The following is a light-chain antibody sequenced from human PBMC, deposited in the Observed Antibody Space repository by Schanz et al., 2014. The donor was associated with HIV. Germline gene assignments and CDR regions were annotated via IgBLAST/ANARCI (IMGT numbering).Light chain of an antibody. CDR1: SSDVGAYNY. CDR2: DVS. CDR3: SSYTRSSTRV. V-gene: IGLV2-14*03. Sequence: QSVLTQPASVSGSPGQSITISCTGTSSDVGAYNYVSWYQQHPGKAPKLMIYDVSTRPSGVSSRFSGFKSGNTASLTISGLLAEDEADYYCSSYTRSSTRVFGGGTKLTVL. J-gene: IGLJ2*01.